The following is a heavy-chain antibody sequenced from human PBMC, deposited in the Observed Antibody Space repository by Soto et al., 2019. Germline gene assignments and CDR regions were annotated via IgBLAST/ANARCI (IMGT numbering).Heavy chain of an antibody. J-gene: IGHJ5*02. CDR2: VYYSGST. Sequence: QLQLQESGPGLVKPSETLSLICTVSGGSISSTSYYWDWIRQPPGKGLEWIGSVYYSGSTFYNPYLKSRVTISIEKSKNQFSLKVRSVTAADTAVYYCARRRTMARLDPWGQGTRVTVSS. V-gene: IGHV4-39*01. CDR1: GGSISSTSYY. CDR3: ARRRTMARLDP. D-gene: IGHD3-10*01.